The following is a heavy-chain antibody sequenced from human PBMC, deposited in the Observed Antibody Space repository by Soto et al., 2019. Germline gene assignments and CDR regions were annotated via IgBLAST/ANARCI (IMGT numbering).Heavy chain of an antibody. Sequence: PSETLSLTCTVSGGSISSSSYYWGWIRQPPGKGLEWIGSIYYSGSTYYNPSLKSRVTISVDASKNQFSLKLSSVTAADTAVYYCARSDYGDPAPFDYWGQGTLVPVSS. D-gene: IGHD4-17*01. CDR3: ARSDYGDPAPFDY. CDR1: GGSISSSSYY. J-gene: IGHJ4*02. V-gene: IGHV4-39*01. CDR2: IYYSGST.